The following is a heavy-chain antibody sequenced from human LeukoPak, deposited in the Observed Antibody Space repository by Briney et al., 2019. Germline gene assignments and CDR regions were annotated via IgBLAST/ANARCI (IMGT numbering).Heavy chain of an antibody. CDR3: ARDASYGGMDV. D-gene: IGHD3-10*01. V-gene: IGHV3-21*04. CDR1: GFTFSSYS. J-gene: IGHJ6*02. Sequence: PGGSLRLSCAASGFTFSSYSMNWVRQAPGKGLEWVSSISSSSSYIYYADSVKGRFTISRDNAKNSLYLQINTLRAEDTAVYYCARDASYGGMDVWGQGTTVTVSS. CDR2: ISSSSSYI.